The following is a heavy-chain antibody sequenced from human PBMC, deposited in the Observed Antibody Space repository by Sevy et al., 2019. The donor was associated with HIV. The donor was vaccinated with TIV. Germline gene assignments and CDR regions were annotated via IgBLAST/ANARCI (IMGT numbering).Heavy chain of an antibody. V-gene: IGHV3-30-3*01. CDR1: GFTFNSYA. D-gene: IGHD6-13*01. CDR3: ARGRAAARSYYYYSMDV. Sequence: GGSLRLSCAASGFTFNSYAMHWVRQAPGKGLEWVAVISYDGSNKYYADSVKGRFTISRDNSKNTLYLQMNSLRAEDTAVYYCARGRAAARSYYYYSMDVWGQGTTVTVSS. CDR2: ISYDGSNK. J-gene: IGHJ6*02.